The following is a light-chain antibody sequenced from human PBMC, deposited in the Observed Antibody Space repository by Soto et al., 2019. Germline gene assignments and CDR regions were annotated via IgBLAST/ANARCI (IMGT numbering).Light chain of an antibody. J-gene: IGLJ2*01. Sequence: SYELTQPPSVSVSPGQTARITCSGDALPKQYAYWYQQKPGQAPMLVIYKDSERPSGIPERFSGSSSGTTVTLTISGVQAEDEADYHCQSADSSGTARIFGGGTKLTVL. CDR2: KDS. CDR3: QSADSSGTARI. V-gene: IGLV3-25*03. CDR1: ALPKQY.